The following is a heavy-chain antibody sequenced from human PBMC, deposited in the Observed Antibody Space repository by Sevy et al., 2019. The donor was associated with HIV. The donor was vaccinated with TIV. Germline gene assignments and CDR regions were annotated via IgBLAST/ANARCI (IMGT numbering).Heavy chain of an antibody. Sequence: SETLSLTCTVSGGSINSDHWNWIRQPPGRGLEWIGYVYYTGGTNYNPSLKNQVTISLDRTKNQFSLKLTSVTAADTAGYYCARRNDFDIWGQGTMVTVSS. J-gene: IGHJ3*02. V-gene: IGHV4-59*08. CDR1: GGSINSDH. CDR3: ARRNDFDI. CDR2: VYYTGGT.